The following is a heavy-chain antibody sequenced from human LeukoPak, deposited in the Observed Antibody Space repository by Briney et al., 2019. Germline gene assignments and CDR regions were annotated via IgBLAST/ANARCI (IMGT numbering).Heavy chain of an antibody. Sequence: TGGSLRLSCVGTGFTFRTYGMHWVRQAPGKGLEWVAFIRHDGSNKYYADSVKGRFTISRDNSKNTLYLQMNSLRAEDTAVYYCAKDRQWLATGAIYYYMDVWGKGTTVTISS. V-gene: IGHV3-30*02. CDR2: IRHDGSNK. CDR3: AKDRQWLATGAIYYYMDV. D-gene: IGHD6-19*01. J-gene: IGHJ6*03. CDR1: GFTFRTYG.